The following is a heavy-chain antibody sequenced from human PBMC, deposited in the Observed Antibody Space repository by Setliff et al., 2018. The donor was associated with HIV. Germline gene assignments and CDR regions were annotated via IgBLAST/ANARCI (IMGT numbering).Heavy chain of an antibody. D-gene: IGHD3-10*01. CDR1: GGTFSTYT. J-gene: IGHJ6*02. V-gene: IGHV1-69*10. CDR3: ARSMVRGVIDYYSGMDV. Sequence: ASVKVSCKTSGGTFSTYTFNWVRQAPGQGLEWMGGIFPIVGIPNYAQKFQGRVTITADKSTSTAYMEVSSLKPEDTAVYYCARSMVRGVIDYYSGMDVWGQGTTVTVSS. CDR2: IFPIVGIP.